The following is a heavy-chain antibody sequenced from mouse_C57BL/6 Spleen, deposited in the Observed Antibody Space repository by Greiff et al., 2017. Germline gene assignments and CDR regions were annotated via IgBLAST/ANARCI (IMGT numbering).Heavy chain of an antibody. J-gene: IGHJ4*01. Sequence: QVQLKEPGAELVRPGTSVKLSCKASGYTFTSYWMHWVKQRPGQGLEWIGVIDPSDSYTNYNQKFKGKATLTVDTSSSTAYMQLSRLTSEDSAVYYCARGLDYYGSSYGAMDYWGQGTSVTVSS. CDR2: IDPSDSYT. CDR3: ARGLDYYGSSYGAMDY. CDR1: GYTFTSYW. D-gene: IGHD1-1*01. V-gene: IGHV1-59*01.